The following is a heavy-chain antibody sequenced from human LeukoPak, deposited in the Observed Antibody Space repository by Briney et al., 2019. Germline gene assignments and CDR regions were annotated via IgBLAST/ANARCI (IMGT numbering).Heavy chain of an antibody. Sequence: SETLSLTCTVSGGSINSFYWSWIRQPPGKGLEWIGYISYSGSTNYNPSLKSRVTISIDTSKNQFSLKLSSMTAADTAVYYCARVDSVQLWAYFDYWGQGTLVTVSS. CDR2: ISYSGST. CDR3: ARVDSVQLWAYFDY. CDR1: GGSINSFY. V-gene: IGHV4-59*01. J-gene: IGHJ4*02. D-gene: IGHD5/OR15-5a*01.